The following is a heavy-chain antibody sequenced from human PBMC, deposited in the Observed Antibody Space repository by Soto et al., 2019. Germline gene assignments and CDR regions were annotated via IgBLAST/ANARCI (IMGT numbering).Heavy chain of an antibody. Sequence: GGSLRLSCAASGFTFTNAWMNWVRQAPGKGLEWVGRVRSNIDGGTTEYGAPGKGRFTISRDDSRNTVYLQMNSLKTEDTAVYYCSTDMYYYSTGHYWGQGTLVTVSS. V-gene: IGHV3-15*07. CDR3: STDMYYYSTGHY. CDR2: VRSNIDGGTT. CDR1: GFTFTNAW. J-gene: IGHJ4*02. D-gene: IGHD3-22*01.